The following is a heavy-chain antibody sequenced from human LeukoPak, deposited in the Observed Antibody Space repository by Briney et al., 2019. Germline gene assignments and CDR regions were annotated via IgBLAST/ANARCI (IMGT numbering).Heavy chain of an antibody. Sequence: GGSLRLSCAASGFTFSNYEMNWVRQAPGKGLEWVSYISSSGSTIYYADSVKGRFTISRDNAKNSLYLQMSSLRAEDTAVYYCAQIYTYGSSQFDYWGQGTLVTVSS. D-gene: IGHD5-18*01. CDR1: GFTFSNYE. CDR3: AQIYTYGSSQFDY. V-gene: IGHV3-48*03. CDR2: ISSSGSTI. J-gene: IGHJ4*02.